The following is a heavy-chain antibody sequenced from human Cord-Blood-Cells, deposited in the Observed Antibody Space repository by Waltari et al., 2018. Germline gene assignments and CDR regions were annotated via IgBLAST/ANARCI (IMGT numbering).Heavy chain of an antibody. V-gene: IGHV4-39*01. J-gene: IGHJ5*02. CDR1: GGSIRSRSYY. CDR3: ARQVWYGSGSYYNWFDP. D-gene: IGHD3-10*01. CDR2: IYYSGST. Sequence: QLPLQESGPGLVKPPETLSLTCTVSGGSIRSRSYYWGWLRQPPGKGLEWIGSIYYSGSTYYNPSLKSRVTISVDTSKNQFSLKLSSVTAADTAVYYCARQVWYGSGSYYNWFDPWGQGTLVTVSS.